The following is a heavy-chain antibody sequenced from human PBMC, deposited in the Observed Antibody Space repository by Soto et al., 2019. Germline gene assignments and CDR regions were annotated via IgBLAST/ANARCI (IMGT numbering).Heavy chain of an antibody. CDR3: ARDSGSGYENYYYGMDV. Sequence: GGSLRLSCAASGFTFSNYAMSWLRQPPGKGLEWVSAISGSGSCIYYADSVKGRFTISRDNAKNSLYLQMNSLRAEDTAVYYCARDSGSGYENYYYGMDVWGQGTTVTVSS. V-gene: IGHV3-21*01. CDR2: ISGSGSCI. J-gene: IGHJ6*02. D-gene: IGHD5-12*01. CDR1: GFTFSNYA.